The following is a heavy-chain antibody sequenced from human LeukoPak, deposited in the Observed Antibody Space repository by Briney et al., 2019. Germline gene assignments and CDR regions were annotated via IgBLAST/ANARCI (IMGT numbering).Heavy chain of an antibody. V-gene: IGHV3-72*01. Sequence: HPAGTLRLSCAASGFTFSDHYMDWVPQAPGKGLEWVGRTRKKTNSYTTEYAAPVKGRFTISRDDSKNSLYLQMNSLKAEDTAVYYCTRVVLVGTTYSYFDYWGQGTLVTVSS. J-gene: IGHJ4*02. D-gene: IGHD1-26*01. CDR1: GFTFSDHY. CDR2: TRKKTNSYTT. CDR3: TRVVLVGTTYSYFDY.